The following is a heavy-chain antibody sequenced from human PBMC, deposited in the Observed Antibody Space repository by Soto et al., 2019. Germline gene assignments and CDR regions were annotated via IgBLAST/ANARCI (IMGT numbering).Heavy chain of an antibody. J-gene: IGHJ4*02. CDR3: AKNYYDILTGYYTAHYFDY. CDR2: ISGSGGST. V-gene: IGHV3-23*01. Sequence: GGSQRLSCAASGFTFSSYAMSWVRQAPGKGLEWVSAISGSGGSTYYADSVKGRFTISRDNSKNTLYLQMNSLRAEDTAVYYCAKNYYDILTGYYTAHYFDYWGQGTLVTVSS. CDR1: GFTFSSYA. D-gene: IGHD3-9*01.